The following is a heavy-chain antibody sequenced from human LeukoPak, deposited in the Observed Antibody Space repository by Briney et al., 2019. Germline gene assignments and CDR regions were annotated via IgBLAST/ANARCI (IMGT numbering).Heavy chain of an antibody. CDR2: IIPIFGTA. D-gene: IGHD3-10*01. J-gene: IGHJ4*02. V-gene: IGHV1-69*01. Sequence: SVKVSCKASGGTFSSYAISWVRQAPGQGLEWMGGIIPIFGTANYAQKFQGRVTITADESTSTAYMELSSLRSEDTAVYYCARDLGSGGVFDYWGQGTLVTASS. CDR1: GGTFSSYA. CDR3: ARDLGSGGVFDY.